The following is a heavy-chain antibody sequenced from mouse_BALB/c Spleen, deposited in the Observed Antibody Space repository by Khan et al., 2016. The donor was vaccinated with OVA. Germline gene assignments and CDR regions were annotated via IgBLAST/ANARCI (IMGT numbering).Heavy chain of an antibody. V-gene: IGHV1S81*02. D-gene: IGHD2-1*01. CDR2: INPSNGGT. J-gene: IGHJ3*01. Sequence: QVRLQQSGAELVKPGASVRLSCKASGYSFTSYYLYWVKQRPGQGLEWIGDINPSNGGTNFNEKFEIKATLTVDKSSSTAYMQLSSLTSEDSAVYYCTRSGYGTFAYWGRGTLVTVSA. CDR1: GYSFTSYY. CDR3: TRSGYGTFAY.